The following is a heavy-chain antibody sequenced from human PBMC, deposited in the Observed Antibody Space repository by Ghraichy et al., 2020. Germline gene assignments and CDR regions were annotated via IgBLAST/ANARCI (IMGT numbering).Heavy chain of an antibody. Sequence: SETLSLTCAVSGDVIGAGGYSWSWIRQSPGKGLEWVGYTYHDGTTHLNPSLKHRVTILVDKSKNQFSLNLSSLTAADTAVYYCARGPHDYAFDFWGQGAPVTVTS. CDR3: ARGPHDYAFDF. D-gene: IGHD4-17*01. V-gene: IGHV4-30-2*06. J-gene: IGHJ4*02. CDR1: GDVIGAGGYS. CDR2: TYHDGTT.